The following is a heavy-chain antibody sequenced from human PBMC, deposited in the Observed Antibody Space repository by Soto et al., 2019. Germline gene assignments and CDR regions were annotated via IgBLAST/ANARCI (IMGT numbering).Heavy chain of an antibody. CDR1: GGSFSGYY. V-gene: IGHV4-34*01. CDR3: ARRGGYSYGSRVQDI. Sequence: SETLSLTCAVYGGSFSGYYWSWIRQPPGKGLEWIGEINHSGSTNYNPSLKSRVTISVDTSKNQFSLKLSSVTAADTAVYYCARRGGYSYGSRVQDIWGQGTMVTVSS. CDR2: INHSGST. J-gene: IGHJ3*02. D-gene: IGHD5-18*01.